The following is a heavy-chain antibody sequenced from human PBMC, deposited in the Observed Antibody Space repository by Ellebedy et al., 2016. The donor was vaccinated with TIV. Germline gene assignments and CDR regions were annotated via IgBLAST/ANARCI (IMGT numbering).Heavy chain of an antibody. V-gene: IGHV3-21*01. J-gene: IGHJ4*02. CDR2: ISSSSSYI. D-gene: IGHD3-10*01. CDR1: GFTFSDYS. Sequence: GGSLRLXXAASGFTFSDYSMNWVRQAPGKGLQWLSSISSSSSYIYYADSVKGRFTISRDNAKDSLYLQMNSPRGEDTAVYYCARVPYGSGTYTVDYWGQGTLVTVSS. CDR3: ARVPYGSGTYTVDY.